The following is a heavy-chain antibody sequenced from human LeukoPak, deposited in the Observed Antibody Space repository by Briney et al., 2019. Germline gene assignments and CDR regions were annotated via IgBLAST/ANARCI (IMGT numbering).Heavy chain of an antibody. J-gene: IGHJ4*02. CDR2: ISGSGGST. CDR1: GFTFSSYA. D-gene: IGHD3-3*01. V-gene: IGHV3-23*01. CDR3: ATDGGYYDFWSGYYIVY. Sequence: PGGSLRLSCAASGFTFSSYAMSWVRQAPGKGLEWVSAISGSGGSTYYADSVKGRFTISRDNSKNTLYLQMNSLRAEDTAVYYCATDGGYYDFWSGYYIVYWGQGTLVTVSS.